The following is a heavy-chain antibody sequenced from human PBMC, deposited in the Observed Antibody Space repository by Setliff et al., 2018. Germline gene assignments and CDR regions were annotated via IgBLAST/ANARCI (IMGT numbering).Heavy chain of an antibody. Sequence: GGSLRLSCAASGFTFSNQYMDWVRQAPGKGLEWVGRSRDKDSGFTTEYAASVKVRFSVSTDNSKNSLYLQMNSLKTEDTAVYYCLGSLRKINSFDIWGQGTMVTVSS. D-gene: IGHD2-21*01. CDR3: LGSLRKINSFDI. CDR2: SRDKDSGFTT. V-gene: IGHV3-72*01. J-gene: IGHJ3*02. CDR1: GFTFSNQY.